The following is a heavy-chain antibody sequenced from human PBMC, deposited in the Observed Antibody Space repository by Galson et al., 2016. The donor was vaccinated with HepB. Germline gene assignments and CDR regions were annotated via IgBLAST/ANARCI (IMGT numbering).Heavy chain of an antibody. J-gene: IGHJ4*02. CDR1: GFTFSRHG. Sequence: SLRLSRAASGFTFSRHGMHWFRQAPGKGLEWVAVIWHDGNNKYYADSVKGRFTISRDTSKNTLYLKMNSLRAEDTAVYFCARGGDFGSGYYRKDFDYWGQGTLVTVSS. CDR2: IWHDGNNK. V-gene: IGHV3-33*01. CDR3: ARGGDFGSGYYRKDFDY. D-gene: IGHD3-3*01.